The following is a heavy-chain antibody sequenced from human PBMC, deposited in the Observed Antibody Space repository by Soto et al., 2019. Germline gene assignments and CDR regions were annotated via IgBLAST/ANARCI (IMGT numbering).Heavy chain of an antibody. CDR3: ARSDFRGYSYGGDAFDI. CDR2: INAGNGNT. CDR1: GYTFTSYA. Sequence: GASVKVSCKASGYTFTSYAMHWVRQAPGQRLEWMGWINAGNGNTKYSQKFQGRVTITRDTSASTAYMELSSLRSKDTAVYYCARSDFRGYSYGGDAFDIWGQGTMVTVSS. D-gene: IGHD5-18*01. J-gene: IGHJ3*02. V-gene: IGHV1-3*01.